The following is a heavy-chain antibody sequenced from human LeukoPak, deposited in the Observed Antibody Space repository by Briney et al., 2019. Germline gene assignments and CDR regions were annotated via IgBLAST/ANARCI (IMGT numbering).Heavy chain of an antibody. CDR3: ARDPTAWTYAFDI. D-gene: IGHD1-1*01. V-gene: IGHV3-11*04. CDR1: GFTFSDYY. Sequence: GGSLRLSCAASGFTFSDYYMSWIRQAPGKGLGWVSYISSSGSTIYYADSVKGRFTISRDNAKNSLYLQMNSLRAEDTAVYYCARDPTAWTYAFDIWGQGTMVTVSS. J-gene: IGHJ3*02. CDR2: ISSSGSTI.